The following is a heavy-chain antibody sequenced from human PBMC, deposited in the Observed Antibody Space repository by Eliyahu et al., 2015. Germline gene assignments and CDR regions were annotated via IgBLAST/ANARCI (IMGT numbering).Heavy chain of an antibody. V-gene: IGHV1-69*08. CDR3: ARDPFQRYYHYDSSGPVXYFDY. Sequence: QVQLVQSGAEVKKPGSXVKVSCRASGGTFSIYTXSWXRQAPGQGLEWMGRIIPILGKANYAQKXQGRVTITADKSTDTAYMELSSLRSDDTAVYYCARDPFQRYYHYDSSGPVXYFDYWGQGTLVTVSS. CDR1: GGTFSIYT. J-gene: IGHJ4*02. D-gene: IGHD3-22*01. CDR2: IIPILGKA.